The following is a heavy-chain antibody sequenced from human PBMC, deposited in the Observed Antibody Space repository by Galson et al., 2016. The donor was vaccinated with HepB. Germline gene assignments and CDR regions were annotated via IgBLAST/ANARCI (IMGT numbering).Heavy chain of an antibody. CDR2: IHPSGGAT. J-gene: IGHJ4*02. CDR1: GYTFTSRY. V-gene: IGHV1-46*01. D-gene: IGHD3-10*01. CDR3: ARDRWFGDHHFDY. Sequence: SVKVSCKASGYTFTSRYMHWVRQAPGLGLEWMGIIHPSGGATRYAQNFQGRVTMTRDTSTSTVYMEPSSLRSEDTAVYYCARDRWFGDHHFDYWGQGTLVTVSS.